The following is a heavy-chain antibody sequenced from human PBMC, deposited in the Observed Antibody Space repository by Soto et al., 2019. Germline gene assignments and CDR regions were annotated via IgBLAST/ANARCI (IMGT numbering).Heavy chain of an antibody. J-gene: IGHJ6*02. CDR2: IYWDDDK. Sequence: QITLKESGPTLVKPTQTLTLTCTFSGFSLDTSGVGVGRIRQPPGKALEWLTLIYWDDDKRYSPSLRSRLTITKDTSKNQVVLTMTNMDPVDTATYYCSHMESRVASYGMDVWGQGTTVTVSS. CDR3: SHMESRVASYGMDV. D-gene: IGHD3-3*01. CDR1: GFSLDTSGVG. V-gene: IGHV2-5*02.